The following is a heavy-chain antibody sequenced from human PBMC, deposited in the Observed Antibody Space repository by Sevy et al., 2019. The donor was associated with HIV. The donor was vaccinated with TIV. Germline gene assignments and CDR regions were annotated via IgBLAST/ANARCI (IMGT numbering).Heavy chain of an antibody. V-gene: IGHV4-61*02. CDR1: GGSISSGSYY. D-gene: IGHD5-12*01. CDR2: IHTSGST. CDR3: ARERSYIVPAIGGIHDRTTGYYYYGMDV. Sequence: SETLSLTCSVSGGSISSGSYYWSWIRRPAGKGLEWIGRIHTSGSTNYNPSLKSRVTMSVDTSKNQFSLKLSSVTAADTAVYYCARERSYIVPAIGGIHDRTTGYYYYGMDVWGQGTTVTVSS. J-gene: IGHJ6*02.